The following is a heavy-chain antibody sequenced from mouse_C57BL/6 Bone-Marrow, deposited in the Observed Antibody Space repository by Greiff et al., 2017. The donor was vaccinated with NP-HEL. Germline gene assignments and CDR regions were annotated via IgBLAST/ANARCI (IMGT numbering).Heavy chain of an antibody. CDR3: ARWAVVGTSWYFDV. CDR1: GYTFTDYT. D-gene: IGHD2-14*01. V-gene: IGHV1-78*01. J-gene: IGHJ1*03. CDR2: IYPSDGST. Sequence: VQLQQSDAELVKPGASVKISCKVSGYTFTDYTIHWIKQRPEQGLEWIGYIYPSDGSTKYNEKFKGKATLTADKSSRTAYLQLTSLTSEDSAIYFCARWAVVGTSWYFDVWGKGTTVTVSS.